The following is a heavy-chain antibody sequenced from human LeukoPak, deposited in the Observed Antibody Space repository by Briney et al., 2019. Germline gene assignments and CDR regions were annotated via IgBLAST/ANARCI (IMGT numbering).Heavy chain of an antibody. D-gene: IGHD6-6*01. V-gene: IGHV4-59*01. CDR1: GFTFSSYG. Sequence: GSLRLSCAASGFTFSSYGMSWVRQAPGKGLEWIGYIYHTGNTNYSPSLRGRVTMSIDTSRNQFSLKLNSVTATDTAVYYCAREGLAARRGGFDIWGQGTVVTVSS. CDR3: AREGLAARRGGFDI. CDR2: IYHTGNT. J-gene: IGHJ3*02.